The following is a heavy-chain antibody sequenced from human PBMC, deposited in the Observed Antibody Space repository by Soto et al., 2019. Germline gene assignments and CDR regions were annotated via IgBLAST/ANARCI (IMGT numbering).Heavy chain of an antibody. J-gene: IGHJ4*02. CDR3: ARGTIVARQHLDY. Sequence: PGGSLRLSCAASGFTFSIYVMHWACQAPGKGLEWVTVISIRGGDEYYAESVRGRFTISRDDSKNTLYLQMDSLRVEDTAVYYCARGTIVARQHLDYWGQGTLVTVSS. CDR2: ISIRGGDE. V-gene: IGHV3-30*03. D-gene: IGHD6-6*01. CDR1: GFTFSIYV.